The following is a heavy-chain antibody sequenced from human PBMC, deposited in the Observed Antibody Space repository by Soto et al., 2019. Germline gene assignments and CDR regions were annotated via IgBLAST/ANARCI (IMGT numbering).Heavy chain of an antibody. J-gene: IGHJ3*02. CDR3: ARTRSRRDAFDI. Sequence: GSGPTLVNPTQTLTLTCTFSGFSLSTSGMRVSWIRQPPGKALEWLARIDWDDDKFYSTSLKTRLTISKDTSKNQVVLTMTNMDPVDTAMYYCARTRSRRDAFDIWGQGTMVTVSS. CDR1: GFSLSTSGMR. V-gene: IGHV2-70*04. CDR2: IDWDDDK. D-gene: IGHD6-25*01.